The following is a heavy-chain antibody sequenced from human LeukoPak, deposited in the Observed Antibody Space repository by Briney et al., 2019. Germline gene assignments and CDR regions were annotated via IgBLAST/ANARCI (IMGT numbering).Heavy chain of an antibody. CDR3: ASYGSGSYRFDP. CDR1: GDSINSLDL. Sequence: SETLSLTCTVSGDSINSLDLWSWVRQPPGKGLEWIGEMYLSGTTHSNPSVKSRVTISIDKSKNQFSLKLNSVTAADTAVYYCASYGSGSYRFDPWGQGTLVTVSS. V-gene: IGHV4-4*02. D-gene: IGHD3-10*01. J-gene: IGHJ5*02. CDR2: MYLSGTT.